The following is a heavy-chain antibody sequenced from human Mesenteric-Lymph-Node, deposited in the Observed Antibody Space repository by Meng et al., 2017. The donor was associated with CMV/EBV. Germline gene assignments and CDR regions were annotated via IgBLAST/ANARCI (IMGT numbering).Heavy chain of an antibody. CDR1: TLRSYW. CDR3: ARALGYCSSSSCYTWFDP. V-gene: IGHV3-7*04. J-gene: IGHJ5*02. D-gene: IGHD2-2*02. CDR2: VKEDGSEK. Sequence: TLRSYWMSWGGQAPGEGLEWVANVKEDGSEKYYVDSVKGRFTISRDNAKNSLYLQMNSLRAEDTAVYYCARALGYCSSSSCYTWFDPWGQGTLVTVSS.